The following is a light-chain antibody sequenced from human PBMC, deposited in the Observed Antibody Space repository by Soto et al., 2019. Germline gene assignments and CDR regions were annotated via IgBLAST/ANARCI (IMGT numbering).Light chain of an antibody. CDR1: SSNIGAGYD. J-gene: IGLJ1*01. CDR3: QSYDSSPSGYV. CDR2: ANR. Sequence: HSVLTQPPSVSGAPGQRVTISCTGSSSNIGAGYDVHWYQQLPGTAPKLLIYANRNRPAGVPDRFSASKSDTSASLAITGLQAEDEADYYCQSYDSSPSGYVFGTGTKLTVL. V-gene: IGLV1-40*01.